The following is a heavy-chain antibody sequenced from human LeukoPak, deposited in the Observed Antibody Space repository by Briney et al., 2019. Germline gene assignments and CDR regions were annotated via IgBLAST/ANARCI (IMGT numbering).Heavy chain of an antibody. D-gene: IGHD3-10*01. Sequence: ASVKVSCKASGYTFTAYSMHWVRQAPGQGLEWMGWINPNSSGTNYAQKFQGRVTMTRDTSITTAYMELSRLRSDDTAVFYCTRGHHYFVSGSYYNFWGQGTLVTVSS. V-gene: IGHV1-2*02. CDR1: GYTFTAYS. CDR3: TRGHHYFVSGSYYNF. CDR2: INPNSSGT. J-gene: IGHJ4*02.